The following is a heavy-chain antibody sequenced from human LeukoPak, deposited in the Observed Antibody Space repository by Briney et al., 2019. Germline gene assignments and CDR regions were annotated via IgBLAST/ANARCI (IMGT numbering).Heavy chain of an antibody. CDR1: GGSFSGYY. Sequence: SETLSLTCAVYGGSFSGYYWSWIRQPPGKGLEWIGEINHSGSTNYNPSLKSRVTISVDTSKNQFSLKLSSVTAADTAVYYCARGAVVGYFVPLQFDYWGQGTLVTVSS. D-gene: IGHD2-8*01. CDR3: ARGAVVGYFVPLQFDY. V-gene: IGHV4-34*01. J-gene: IGHJ4*02. CDR2: INHSGST.